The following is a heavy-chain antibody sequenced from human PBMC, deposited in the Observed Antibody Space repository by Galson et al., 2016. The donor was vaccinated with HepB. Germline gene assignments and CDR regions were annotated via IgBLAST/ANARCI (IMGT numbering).Heavy chain of an antibody. CDR2: IYPGDSDA. D-gene: IGHD1-1*01. V-gene: IGHV5-51*01. J-gene: IGHJ5*02. CDR3: ARKVQLEQTYWFDP. CDR1: GYNFTNLW. Sequence: QSGAEVKKPGESLKISCKGSGYNFTNLWIGWVRQMPGKGLEWMGIIYPGDSDARYSPSFQGQVTISVDTSISTAYLQWNSLKAPDTAMYYCARKVQLEQTYWFDPWGQVTLVTVSS.